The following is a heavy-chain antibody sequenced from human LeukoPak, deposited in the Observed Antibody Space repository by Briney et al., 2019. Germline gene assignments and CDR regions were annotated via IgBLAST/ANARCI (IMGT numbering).Heavy chain of an antibody. J-gene: IGHJ3*02. Sequence: ASVKVSCKASGYTFTSYGISWVRQAPGQGLEWMGGIIPIFGTANYAQKFQGRVTITADESTSTAYMELSSLRSEDTAVYYCARDYVDYYDSSGYYYAFDIWGQGTMVTVSS. CDR2: IIPIFGTA. D-gene: IGHD3-22*01. CDR1: GYTFTSYG. CDR3: ARDYVDYYDSSGYYYAFDI. V-gene: IGHV1-69*13.